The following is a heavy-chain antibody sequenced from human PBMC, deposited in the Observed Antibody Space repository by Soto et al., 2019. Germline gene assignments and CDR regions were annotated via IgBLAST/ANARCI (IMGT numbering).Heavy chain of an antibody. V-gene: IGHV3-74*01. J-gene: IGHJ4*02. CDR2: IDPDGSNT. CDR1: GFTFSNYW. Sequence: GGSLRLSCAASGFTFSNYWMHWVRQAPGKGLVWVSRIDPDGSNTFYADSVKGRFTISRDNAKNTLYLQMNSLRAEDTAVHYCVRGGPWDGNLVSTPLPYWGQGTPVTVSS. D-gene: IGHD5-12*01. CDR3: VRGGPWDGNLVSTPLPY.